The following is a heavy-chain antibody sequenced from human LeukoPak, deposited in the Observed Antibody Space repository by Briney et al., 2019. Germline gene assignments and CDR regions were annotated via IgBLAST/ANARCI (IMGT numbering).Heavy chain of an antibody. D-gene: IGHD5-12*01. J-gene: IGHJ4*02. CDR3: ARDTPRYSGYDLDPFEF. CDR2: INPNSGGT. CDR1: GYTFTDYY. Sequence: ASVKASCKASGYTFTDYYVHWVRQAPGQGLEWMGWINPNSGGTDYAQKFQGRVTMTRDTSVSTVYMELSRLTSDDTAVYYCARDTPRYSGYDLDPFEFWGQGTLVTVSS. V-gene: IGHV1-2*02.